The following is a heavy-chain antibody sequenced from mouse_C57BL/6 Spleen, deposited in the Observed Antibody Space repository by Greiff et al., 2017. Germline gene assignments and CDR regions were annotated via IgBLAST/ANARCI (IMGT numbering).Heavy chain of an antibody. Sequence: DVMLVESGGGLVKPGGSLKLSCAASGFTFSSYTMSWVRQTPEKRLEWVATISGGGGNTYYPDSVKGRFTISRDNAKNTLYLQMSSLRSEDTALYYCARCHYGSSHYWYFDVWGTGTTVTVSS. CDR1: GFTFSSYT. CDR3: ARCHYGSSHYWYFDV. CDR2: ISGGGGNT. J-gene: IGHJ1*03. V-gene: IGHV5-9*01. D-gene: IGHD1-1*01.